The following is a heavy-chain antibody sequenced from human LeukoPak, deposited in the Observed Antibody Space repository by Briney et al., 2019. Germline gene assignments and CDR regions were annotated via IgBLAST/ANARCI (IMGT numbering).Heavy chain of an antibody. D-gene: IGHD6-6*01. CDR3: ARDRLYSSSSEDY. CDR2: IRYDGSNK. CDR1: GFTFSSYG. V-gene: IGHV3-30*02. J-gene: IGHJ4*02. Sequence: GGSLRLSCAASGFTFSSYGMHWVRQAPGKGLEWVAFIRYDGSNKYYADSVKGRFTISRDNSKNTLYLQMNSLRAEDTAVYYCARDRLYSSSSEDYWGQGILVTVSS.